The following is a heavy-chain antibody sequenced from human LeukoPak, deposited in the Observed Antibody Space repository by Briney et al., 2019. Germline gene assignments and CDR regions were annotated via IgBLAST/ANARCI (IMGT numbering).Heavy chain of an antibody. CDR3: ARVMDNGANFDY. D-gene: IGHD2-2*03. Sequence: KPSQTLSLTCTVSGGSISSGDYYWSWIRQPPGKGLEWIGYIYYSGSTYYNPSLKSRVTISVDTSKNQFSLKLSSVTAADTAVYYCARVMDNGANFDYWGQGTLVTVSS. CDR2: IYYSGST. CDR1: GGSISSGDYY. J-gene: IGHJ4*02. V-gene: IGHV4-30-4*01.